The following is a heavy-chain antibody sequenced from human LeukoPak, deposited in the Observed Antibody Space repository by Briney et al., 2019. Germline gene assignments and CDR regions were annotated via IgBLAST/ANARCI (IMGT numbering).Heavy chain of an antibody. J-gene: IGHJ4*02. CDR3: ARVDIVATINY. V-gene: IGHV3-7*01. Sequence: GGSLRLSCAASGFTFSSYWMSWFRQAPGKGLEWVANIKQDGSEKYYVDSVKGRFTISRDNAKNSLYLQMNSLRAEDTAVYYCARVDIVATINYWGQGTLVTVSS. CDR1: GFTFSSYW. CDR2: IKQDGSEK. D-gene: IGHD5-12*01.